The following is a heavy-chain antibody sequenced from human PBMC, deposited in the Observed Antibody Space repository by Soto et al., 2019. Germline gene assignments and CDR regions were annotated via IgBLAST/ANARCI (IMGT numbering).Heavy chain of an antibody. V-gene: IGHV5-51*01. CDR2: IYPGDSDT. CDR3: ARRRRSGWFLPGRAAFDY. Sequence: EYLKASCEGCGHRFASYWIGRVRQMPGKGLEWMGIIYPGDSDTRYSPSFQGQVNISADKSISTAYLQWRSLKASDTAMYYCARRRRSGWFLPGRAAFDYWGQGTLVTVSS. D-gene: IGHD6-19*01. CDR1: GHRFASYW. J-gene: IGHJ4*02.